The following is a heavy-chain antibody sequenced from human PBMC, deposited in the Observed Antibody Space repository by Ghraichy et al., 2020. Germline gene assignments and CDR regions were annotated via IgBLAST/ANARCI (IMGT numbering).Heavy chain of an antibody. D-gene: IGHD3-9*01. Sequence: SETLSLTCTVSGGSISSYYWSWIRQPPGKGLEWIGYIYYSGSTNYNPSLKSRVTISVDTSKNQFSLKLSSVTAADTAVYYCARHEYDILTGLLHFDYWGQGTLVTVSS. V-gene: IGHV4-59*08. CDR1: GGSISSYY. CDR2: IYYSGST. J-gene: IGHJ4*02. CDR3: ARHEYDILTGLLHFDY.